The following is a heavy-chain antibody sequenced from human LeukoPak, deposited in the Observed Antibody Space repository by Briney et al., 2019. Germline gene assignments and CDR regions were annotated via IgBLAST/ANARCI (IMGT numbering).Heavy chain of an antibody. Sequence: GGSLRLSCAASGFTLDRYWMHWFRQAPGTGLVWVARSNSDGKITDYADSVRGRFTTSRDNTKNTVYLQMSSLRAEDTGVYYCARDHHDFWSGYPKYWGQGTLVIVSS. CDR3: ARDHHDFWSGYPKY. J-gene: IGHJ4*02. D-gene: IGHD3-3*01. CDR1: GFTLDRYW. V-gene: IGHV3-74*01. CDR2: SNSDGKIT.